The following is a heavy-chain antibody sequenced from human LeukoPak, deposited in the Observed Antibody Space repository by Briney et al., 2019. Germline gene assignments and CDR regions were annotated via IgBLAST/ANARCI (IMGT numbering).Heavy chain of an antibody. Sequence: ASVKVSCKASGYTFTGYYMHWVRQAPGQGLEWMGWINPNSGGTNYAQKFQGRVTMTRDTSISTAYTELSRLRSDDTAVYYCARGGRYCTNGVCYIQRGYYYYYMDVWGKGTTVTVSS. J-gene: IGHJ6*03. CDR3: ARGGRYCTNGVCYIQRGYYYYYMDV. V-gene: IGHV1-2*02. CDR1: GYTFTGYY. CDR2: INPNSGGT. D-gene: IGHD2-8*01.